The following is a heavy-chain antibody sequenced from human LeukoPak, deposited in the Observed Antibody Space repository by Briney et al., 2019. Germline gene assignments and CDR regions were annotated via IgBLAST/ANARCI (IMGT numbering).Heavy chain of an antibody. V-gene: IGHV3-23*01. CDR2: INGSGVIT. Sequence: GGSLRLSCAASGFTFSSYHMNWVRQAPGKGLEWVSGINGSGVITFYADSVKGRFTISRDNSKNTLYLQMNSLRAEDTAIYYCAKDSSQGGDYFDSWGQGTLVTVSS. CDR1: GFTFSSYH. D-gene: IGHD3-16*01. CDR3: AKDSSQGGDYFDS. J-gene: IGHJ4*02.